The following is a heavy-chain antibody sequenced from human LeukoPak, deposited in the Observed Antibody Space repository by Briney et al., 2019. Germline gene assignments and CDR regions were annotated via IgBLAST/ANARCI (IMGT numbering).Heavy chain of an antibody. V-gene: IGHV3-20*04. CDR2: INWNGGRT. Sequence: TGGSLRLSCAASGFTFDDYCMSWVRQPPGKGLEWVSGINWNGGRTGYADSVKGRFTISRDNAKNSLYLQMNSLRAEDTALYYCARGGWFGELLFDYWGQGTLVTVSS. CDR3: ARGGWFGELLFDY. J-gene: IGHJ4*02. D-gene: IGHD3-10*01. CDR1: GFTFDDYC.